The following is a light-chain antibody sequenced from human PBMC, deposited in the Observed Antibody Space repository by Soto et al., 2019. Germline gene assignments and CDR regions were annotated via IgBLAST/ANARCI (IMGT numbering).Light chain of an antibody. CDR3: QQRSNWPRLT. J-gene: IGKJ4*01. V-gene: IGKV3-11*01. CDR1: QSVSSF. Sequence: EIVMTQSPATLSVSLVERGTLSCRASQSVSSFLAWYQQKPVQAPRLLIYDASKLPSGVPARFSGSGSGTDFTLTISSLEPEDFAVYYCQQRSNWPRLTFGGGTKVDIK. CDR2: DAS.